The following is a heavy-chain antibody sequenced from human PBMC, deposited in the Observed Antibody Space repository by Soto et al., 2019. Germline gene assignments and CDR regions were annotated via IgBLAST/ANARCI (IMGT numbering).Heavy chain of an antibody. J-gene: IGHJ5*02. V-gene: IGHV1-2*02. CDR2: INPNSGGT. CDR1: GYTFTVYY. CDR3: ARALAPVGWFDP. Sequence: GASVKVSCKASGYTFTVYYMHCVLQAPGQGLDWMGWINPNSGGTNYAQKFQGRVTMTRDTSISTAYMELSRLRSDDTAVYYCARALAPVGWFDPWGQGTLVTVSS.